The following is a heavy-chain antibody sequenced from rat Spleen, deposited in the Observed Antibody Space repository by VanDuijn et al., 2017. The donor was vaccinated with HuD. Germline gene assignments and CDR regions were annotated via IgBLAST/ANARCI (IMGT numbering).Heavy chain of an antibody. CDR2: ISTCGGST. CDR1: GFTFSNYY. Sequence: EVQLVESGGGLVQPGRSLKLSCAASGFTFSNYYMAWVRQAPTKGLEWVAYISTCGGSTYYRDSVKGRFTISRDNAKSPLYLQMDSLRSEDTATYYCTTATTRDWDFDFWGPGTMVTVSS. J-gene: IGHJ1*01. CDR3: TTATTRDWDFDF. D-gene: IGHD1-10*01. V-gene: IGHV5-27*01.